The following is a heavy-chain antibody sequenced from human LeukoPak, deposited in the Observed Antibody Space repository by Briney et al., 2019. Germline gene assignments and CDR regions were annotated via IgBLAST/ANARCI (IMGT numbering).Heavy chain of an antibody. CDR1: GGSISSSSYY. CDR2: IYYSGST. CDR3: ARVSPPITMIVVGNPYYFDY. D-gene: IGHD3-22*01. J-gene: IGHJ4*02. V-gene: IGHV4-39*07. Sequence: SETLSLTCTVSGGSISSSSYYWGWIRQPPGKGLEWIGSIYYSGSTYYNPSLKSRVTISVDTSKNQFSLKLSSVTAADTAVYYCARVSPPITMIVVGNPYYFDYWGQGTLVTVSS.